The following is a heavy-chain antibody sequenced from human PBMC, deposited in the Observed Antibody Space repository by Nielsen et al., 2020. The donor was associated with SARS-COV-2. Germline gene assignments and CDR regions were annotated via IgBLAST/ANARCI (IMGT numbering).Heavy chain of an antibody. Sequence: GESLKISCAASGFTFSSYGMHWVRQAPGKGLEWVAVISYDGSNKYYADSVKGRFTISRDNSKNTLCLQMNSLRAEDTAVYYCAREEYCSSTSCYMYYYYGMDVWGQGTTVTVSS. J-gene: IGHJ6*02. CDR1: GFTFSSYG. CDR3: AREEYCSSTSCYMYYYYGMDV. CDR2: ISYDGSNK. D-gene: IGHD2-2*02. V-gene: IGHV3-33*05.